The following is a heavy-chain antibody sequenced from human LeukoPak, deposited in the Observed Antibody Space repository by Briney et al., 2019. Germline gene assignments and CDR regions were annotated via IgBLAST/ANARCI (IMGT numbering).Heavy chain of an antibody. V-gene: IGHV3-30*03. CDR3: ARWDNWIDP. CDR1: GFTFSSYG. J-gene: IGHJ5*02. D-gene: IGHD1-26*01. Sequence: SGRSLRLSCAASGFTFSSYGMHWVRQAPGKGLEWVAVISYDGSDKYYAASVKGRFTISRDNSKNTLYLQMNSLRAEDTGVYYCARWDNWIDPWGQGTLVTVSS. CDR2: ISYDGSDK.